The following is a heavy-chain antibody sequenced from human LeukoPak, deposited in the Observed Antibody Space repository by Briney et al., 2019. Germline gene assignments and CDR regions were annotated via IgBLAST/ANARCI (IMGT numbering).Heavy chain of an antibody. CDR1: GFTFSDNY. V-gene: IGHV3-11*04. CDR3: ARDPRTVRI. CDR2: ISGNGGVI. Sequence: GGSLRLPCAASGFTFSDNYMTWVRQAPGKGLEWLSYISGNGGVIQYADSVKGRFTISRDNAKNLLYLQMDSLRVEDTAIYYCARDPRTVRIWGQGTLVTVSS. D-gene: IGHD1-1*01. J-gene: IGHJ4*02.